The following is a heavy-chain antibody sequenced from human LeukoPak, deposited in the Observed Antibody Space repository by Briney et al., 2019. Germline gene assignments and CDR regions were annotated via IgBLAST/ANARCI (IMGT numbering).Heavy chain of an antibody. CDR1: GFTPSSYA. J-gene: IGHJ4*02. V-gene: IGHV3-23*01. Sequence: GGSLRLSCAAPGFTPSSYATSWVRQAPGKGLEWVSTLTSGLSTYYADSVKGRFTISRDNSKNTLYLQMNSLRAEDTAVYYCAKDTLKIIAVAPDYWGQGTLVTVSS. CDR3: AKDTLKIIAVAPDY. D-gene: IGHD6-19*01. CDR2: LTSGLST.